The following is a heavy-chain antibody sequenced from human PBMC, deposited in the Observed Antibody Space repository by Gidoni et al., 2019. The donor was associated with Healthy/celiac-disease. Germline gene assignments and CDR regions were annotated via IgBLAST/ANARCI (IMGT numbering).Heavy chain of an antibody. J-gene: IGHJ4*02. D-gene: IGHD3-22*01. Sequence: QVQLVQSGAEVKKPGASVKVSCKASGYTFTSYGISWVRQGPGQGLEWLGWISAYNGNSNYAQKLQGRVTMTTDTSTSTAYVELRSLRSDDTAVYYCARTSGYYYIPNDYWGQGTLVTVSS. CDR1: GYTFTSYG. CDR2: ISAYNGNS. CDR3: ARTSGYYYIPNDY. V-gene: IGHV1-18*01.